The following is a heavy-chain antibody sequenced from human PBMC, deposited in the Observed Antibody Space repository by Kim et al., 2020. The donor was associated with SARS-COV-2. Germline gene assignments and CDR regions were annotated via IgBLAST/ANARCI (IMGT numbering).Heavy chain of an antibody. Sequence: NYNPSLKSRVTISVDKSKNQFSLKLSSVTAADTAVYYCARARDTAMPFDYWGQGTLVTVSS. V-gene: IGHV4-4*02. D-gene: IGHD5-18*01. CDR3: ARARDTAMPFDY. J-gene: IGHJ4*02.